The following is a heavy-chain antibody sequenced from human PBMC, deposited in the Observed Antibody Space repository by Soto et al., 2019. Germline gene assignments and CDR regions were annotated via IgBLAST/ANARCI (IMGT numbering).Heavy chain of an antibody. CDR3: TSSALIDYYYYYGMDV. Sequence: EVQLVESGGCLVQPGGSLKLSCAASGFTFSGSAMHWVRQASGKGLEWVGRIRSKANSYATAYAASVKGRFTISRDDSKNTAYLQMNSLKTEDTAVYYCTSSALIDYYYYYGMDVWGQGTTVTVSS. V-gene: IGHV3-73*02. CDR1: GFTFSGSA. CDR2: IRSKANSYAT. J-gene: IGHJ6*02. D-gene: IGHD3-22*01.